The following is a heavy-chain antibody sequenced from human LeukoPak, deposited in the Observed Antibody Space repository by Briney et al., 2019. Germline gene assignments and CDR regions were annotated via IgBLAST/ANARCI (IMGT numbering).Heavy chain of an antibody. CDR2: INSDGRST. J-gene: IGHJ4*02. CDR3: ARDFSGAIDY. V-gene: IGHV3-74*01. CDR1: GFTFSSNL. D-gene: IGHD3-10*01. Sequence: QPGGSLRLSCAGSGFTFSSNLMHWVRQGPGKGLVWVSHINSDGRSTRYADSVKGRFTISRDNAKNTLYLQMNSLRAEDTAVYFCARDFSGAIDYWGQGTQVTVSS.